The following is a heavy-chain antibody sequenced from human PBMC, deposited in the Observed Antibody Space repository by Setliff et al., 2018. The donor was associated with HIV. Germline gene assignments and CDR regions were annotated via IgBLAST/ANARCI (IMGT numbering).Heavy chain of an antibody. CDR2: IIPIFGTA. CDR3: ARDQPTVYYTSWYDSGEYNWFDP. Sequence: SVKVSCKAYGGTFSNYGISWVRQAPGQGLEWMRGIIPIFGTANYAQKFQGRVTITADASTSTAYMELSSLSSEDTAVYYCARDQPTVYYTSWYDSGEYNWFDPWGQGTLVTVSS. CDR1: GGTFSNYG. J-gene: IGHJ5*02. V-gene: IGHV1-69*13. D-gene: IGHD6-13*01.